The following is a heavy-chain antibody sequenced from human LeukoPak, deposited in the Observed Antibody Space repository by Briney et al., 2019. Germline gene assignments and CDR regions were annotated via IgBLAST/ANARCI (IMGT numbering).Heavy chain of an antibody. J-gene: IGHJ3*02. CDR2: IYYSGST. D-gene: IGHD4-23*01. CDR1: GGSISSGGYY. Sequence: PSETLSLTCTVSGGSISSGGYYWSWIRQHPGKGLEWIGYIYYSGSTYYNPSLKSRVTISVDTSKNQFSLKLSSVTAADTAVYYCARGDYGGNSPFDAFDIWGQGTTVTVSS. V-gene: IGHV4-31*03. CDR3: ARGDYGGNSPFDAFDI.